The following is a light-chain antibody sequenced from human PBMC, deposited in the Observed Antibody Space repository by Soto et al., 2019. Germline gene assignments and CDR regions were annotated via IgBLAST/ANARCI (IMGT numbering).Light chain of an antibody. CDR1: SSDVGGYNY. CDR2: EVS. Sequence: SALTQPPSASGSPGQSVTISCTGTSSDVGGYNYVSWYQQHPGKAPKLMIYEVSERPSGVPDRFSGSKSSNTASLTVSGLQAEDEADYYCSSYAGSSTLVFGSVIKGTAL. V-gene: IGLV2-8*01. CDR3: SSYAGSSTLV. J-gene: IGLJ1*01.